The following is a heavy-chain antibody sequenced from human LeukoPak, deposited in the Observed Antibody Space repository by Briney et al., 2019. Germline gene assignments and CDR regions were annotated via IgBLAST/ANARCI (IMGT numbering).Heavy chain of an antibody. CDR3: ARDPLAIFGVERDAFDI. CDR1: GYTFTSYG. CDR2: ISAYNGNT. J-gene: IGHJ3*02. D-gene: IGHD3-3*01. Sequence: ASVTVSFKASGYTFTSYGISWVRQAPGQGLEWMGWISAYNGNTNYAQKLQGRVTMTTDTSTSTAYMELRSLRSDDTAVYYCARDPLAIFGVERDAFDIWGQGTMVTVSS. V-gene: IGHV1-18*01.